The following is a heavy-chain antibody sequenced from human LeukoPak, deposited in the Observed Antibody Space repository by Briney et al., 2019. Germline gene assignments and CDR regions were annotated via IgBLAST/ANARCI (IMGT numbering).Heavy chain of an antibody. CDR3: ATGDKELLFKRRKGGFDP. Sequence: GGSLRLSCAASGFTFTNAWMSWARQAPGKGLEWVGRIKSKTDGGTTDYAAPVKGRFTISRDDSKNTLYLQMNSLRAKDTAVYYCATGDKELLFKRRKGGFDPWGQGTLVTVSS. CDR1: GFTFTNAW. CDR2: IKSKTDGGTT. D-gene: IGHD2-2*01. J-gene: IGHJ5*02. V-gene: IGHV3-15*01.